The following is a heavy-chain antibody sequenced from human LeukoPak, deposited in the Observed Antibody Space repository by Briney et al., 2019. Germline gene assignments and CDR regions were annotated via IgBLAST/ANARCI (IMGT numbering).Heavy chain of an antibody. CDR2: IYYSGST. CDR3: ARASKGVAGSLHFDX. CDR1: GGSISSYY. D-gene: IGHD6-19*01. J-gene: IGHJ4*02. V-gene: IGHV4-59*01. Sequence: SQTLSLTCTVSGGSISSYYWSWIRQPPGKGLEWIGYIYYSGSTNYNPSLKSRVTISVDTSKNQFSLKLSSVTAADTAVYYCARASKGVAGSLHFDXXXXGTLVTVSS.